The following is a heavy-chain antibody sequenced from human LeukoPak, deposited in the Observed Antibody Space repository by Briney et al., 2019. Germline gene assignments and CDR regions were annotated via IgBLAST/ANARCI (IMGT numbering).Heavy chain of an antibody. CDR2: IYYSGST. CDR1: GGSISSSSYY. Sequence: SETLSLTCTVSGGSISSSSYYWSWIRQPPGKGLEWIGSIYYSGSTYYNPSLKSRVTISVDTSKNQFSLKLSSVTAADTAVYYCARGIAAAPVGYWGQGTLVTVSS. CDR3: ARGIAAAPVGY. V-gene: IGHV4-39*07. J-gene: IGHJ4*02. D-gene: IGHD6-13*01.